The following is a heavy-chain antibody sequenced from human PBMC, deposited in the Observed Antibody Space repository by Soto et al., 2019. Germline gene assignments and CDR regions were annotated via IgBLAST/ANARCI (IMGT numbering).Heavy chain of an antibody. Sequence: GASVKVSCKASGYTFTSYYMHWVRQAPGQGLEWMGIINPSGGSTSYAQKFQGRVTMTRDTSTSTVYMELSSLRSEDTAVYYCARGLDSYSSRWYRGNWFDPWGQGTLVTVSS. CDR1: GYTFTSYY. CDR3: ARGLDSYSSRWYRGNWFDP. D-gene: IGHD6-13*01. CDR2: INPSGGST. V-gene: IGHV1-46*01. J-gene: IGHJ5*02.